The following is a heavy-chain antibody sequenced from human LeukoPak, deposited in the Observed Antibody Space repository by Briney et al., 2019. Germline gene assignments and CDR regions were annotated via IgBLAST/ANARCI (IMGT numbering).Heavy chain of an antibody. CDR2: IYPSGST. V-gene: IGHV4-30-2*01. Sequence: SQTLSLTCAVSGGSISSDNYSWSWIRQPPGKGLEWIGYIYPSGSTYHNPSLKSRVTISVDTSKNQFSLKLSSVTAADTAVYYCARSYSSSSGLRYWGQGTLVTVSS. D-gene: IGHD6-6*01. CDR1: GGSISSDNYS. J-gene: IGHJ4*02. CDR3: ARSYSSSSGLRY.